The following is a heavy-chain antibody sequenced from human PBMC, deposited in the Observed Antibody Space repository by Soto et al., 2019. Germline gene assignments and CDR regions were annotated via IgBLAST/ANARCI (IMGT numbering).Heavy chain of an antibody. CDR3: AREGPYSSSLRTVPSNWFDP. D-gene: IGHD6-13*01. V-gene: IGHV1-18*01. CDR1: GYTFTSYG. CDR2: ISAYNGNT. J-gene: IGHJ5*02. Sequence: ASVKVSCKASGYTFTSYGISWVRQAPGQGLEWMGWISAYNGNTNYAQKLQGRVTMTTDTSTSTAYMELRSLRSDDTAVYYCAREGPYSSSLRTVPSNWFDPWGQGTLVNVSS.